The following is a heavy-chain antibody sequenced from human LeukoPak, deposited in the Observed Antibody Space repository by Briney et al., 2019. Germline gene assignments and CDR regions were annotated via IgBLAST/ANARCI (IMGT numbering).Heavy chain of an antibody. CDR2: VYHTGST. CDR1: DDSITMYY. J-gene: IGHJ6*03. Sequence: TSETLSLTCSVSDDSITMYYWTWIRQPPGKGLEWLGYVYHTGSTKLNPSLNGRVRISRDTTKKLFSLRLRSVDAADTAVYFCARGRVSSSTWYSTYYYYFYMDVWGKGTTVTVSS. D-gene: IGHD1-1*01. CDR3: ARGRVSSSTWYSTYYYYFYMDV. V-gene: IGHV4-59*01.